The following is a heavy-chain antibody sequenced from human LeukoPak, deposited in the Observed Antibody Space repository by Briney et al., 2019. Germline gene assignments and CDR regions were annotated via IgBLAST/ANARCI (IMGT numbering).Heavy chain of an antibody. CDR1: GFTFSSYT. D-gene: IGHD3/OR15-3a*01. CDR3: ARDKDWAFDY. J-gene: IGHJ4*02. CDR2: INSDRRTI. Sequence: PGGSLRLSCAASGFTFSSYTMNWVRQAPGKGLEWVSYINSDRRTISYADSVKGRFTISRDNAKNSLYLQMNSLRGEDTAVYYCARDKDWAFDYWGQGIPVTVSS. V-gene: IGHV3-48*01.